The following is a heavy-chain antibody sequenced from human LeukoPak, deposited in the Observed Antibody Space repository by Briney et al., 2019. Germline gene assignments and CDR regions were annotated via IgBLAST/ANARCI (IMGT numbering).Heavy chain of an antibody. CDR1: GFTFSSYS. V-gene: IGHV3-21*01. CDR2: ISSSSSYI. CDR3: ASQACSSTSCSAVDP. D-gene: IGHD2-2*01. Sequence: PGGSLRLSCAASGFTFSSYSMNWVGKAPGKGLEWVSSISSSSSYIYYADSVKGRFTISRDNAKNSLYLQMNILRAEDTAVYYCASQACSSTSCSAVDPWGQGTLVTVSS. J-gene: IGHJ5*02.